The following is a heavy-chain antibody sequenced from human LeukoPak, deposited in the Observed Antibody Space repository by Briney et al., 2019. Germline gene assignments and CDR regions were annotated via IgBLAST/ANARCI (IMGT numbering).Heavy chain of an antibody. CDR1: GGSISRSSYY. V-gene: IGHV4-39*01. CDR3: ARNVWFGELLDWFDP. CDR2: IYHSGST. J-gene: IGHJ5*02. D-gene: IGHD3-10*01. Sequence: SETLSLTCAVSGGSISRSSYYWAWIRQPPGKGLEWIGSIYHSGSTYYNPSLKSRVTISVDTSKNQFSLKLSSVTAADTAVYYCARNVWFGELLDWFDPWGQGTLVTVSS.